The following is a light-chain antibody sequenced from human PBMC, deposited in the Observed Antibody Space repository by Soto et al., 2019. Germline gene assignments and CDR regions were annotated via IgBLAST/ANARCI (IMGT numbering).Light chain of an antibody. CDR2: EDD. CDR1: SGSIANNY. V-gene: IGLV6-57*03. J-gene: IGLJ7*01. CDR3: QSYDSTNQGV. Sequence: NFMLTQPHSVSESPGKTVTISCTRSSGSIANNYVQWYQQRPGSAPTAVIHEDDQRPSGVPDRFSGSIDRSSNSASLTISGLETEDEAAYYCQSYDSTNQGVFGGGTQLTVL.